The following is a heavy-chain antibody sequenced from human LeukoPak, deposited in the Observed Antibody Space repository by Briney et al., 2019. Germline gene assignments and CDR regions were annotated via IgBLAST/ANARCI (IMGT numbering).Heavy chain of an antibody. CDR3: ARDRYYMDV. CDR1: GGSISSYY. V-gene: IGHV4-59*01. J-gene: IGHJ6*03. CDR2: IYYSGST. Sequence: NPSETLSLTCTVSGGSISSYYWSWIRQPPGKGLEWIGYIYYSGSTNYNPSLKSRVTISVDTSKIQFSLKLSSVTAADTAVYYCARDRYYMDVWGKGTTVTVSS.